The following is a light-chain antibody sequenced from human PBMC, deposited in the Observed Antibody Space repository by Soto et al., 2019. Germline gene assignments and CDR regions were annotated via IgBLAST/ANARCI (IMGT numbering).Light chain of an antibody. CDR1: QAIDSW. CDR3: QQTLSFPPT. V-gene: IGKV1-12*01. CDR2: TGS. Sequence: DIQITQSPSSVSSSVRDRVTITCRTSQAIDSWLAWYQQKPGEAPKLLIFTGSLLHSGVPPRFSGSGSGTDFTLTISSLQPEDFATYYCQQTLSFPPTLGQGTKVDIK. J-gene: IGKJ1*01.